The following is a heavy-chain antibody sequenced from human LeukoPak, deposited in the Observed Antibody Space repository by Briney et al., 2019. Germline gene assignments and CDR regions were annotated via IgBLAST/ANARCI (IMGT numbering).Heavy chain of an antibody. Sequence: SETLSLTCSVSGASVSSDYWNWIRQSPGRGLEWIGYTHYRGDINYNPSLKSRRTMSVDASSNQVSLKLSSVTAADAAVYYCGRNLGSGSDHWGQGTLVTVSS. CDR2: THYRGDI. D-gene: IGHD3-10*01. CDR1: GASVSSDY. CDR3: GRNLGSGSDH. V-gene: IGHV4-59*02. J-gene: IGHJ4*02.